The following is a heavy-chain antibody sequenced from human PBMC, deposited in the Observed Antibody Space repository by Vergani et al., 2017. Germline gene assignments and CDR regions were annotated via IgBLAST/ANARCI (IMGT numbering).Heavy chain of an antibody. CDR2: ISGSGGST. J-gene: IGHJ4*02. CDR1: GFTFSSYA. CDR3: AKDPYWGLCSGGSCYSDY. D-gene: IGHD2-15*01. Sequence: EVQLLESGGGLVQPGGSLRLSCAASGFTFSSYAMSWVRQAPGKGLEWVSAISGSGGSTYYADSVKGRFTISRDNSKNTLYLQINSLRAEDTAVYYCAKDPYWGLCSGGSCYSDYWGQGTLVTVSS. V-gene: IGHV3-23*01.